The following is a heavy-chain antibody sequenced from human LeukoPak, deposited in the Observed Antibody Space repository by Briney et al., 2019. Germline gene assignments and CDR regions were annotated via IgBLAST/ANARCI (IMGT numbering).Heavy chain of an antibody. Sequence: GGSLRLSCAASGFTFSSYAMSWVRQAPGKGLEWVSAISGSGGSTNYAQKFQGRVTMTRDTSTSTVYMELSSLRSEDTAVYYCARLGYCSSTSCQWGQGTLVTVSS. CDR2: ISGSGGST. CDR1: GFTFSSYA. V-gene: IGHV3-23*01. J-gene: IGHJ4*02. D-gene: IGHD2-2*01. CDR3: ARLGYCSSTSCQ.